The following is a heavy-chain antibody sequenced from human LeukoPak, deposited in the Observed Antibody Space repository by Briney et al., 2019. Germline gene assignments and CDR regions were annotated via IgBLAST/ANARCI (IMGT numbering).Heavy chain of an antibody. V-gene: IGHV3-30*18. CDR3: AKDSTVITDSYYFDY. D-gene: IGHD3-22*01. Sequence: GGSLRLSCAASGFTFSSYGMHWVRQAPGKGLEWVAVISYDGSNKYYADSVKGRFTISRDNSKNTVYLQMNSLRAEDTAVYYCAKDSTVITDSYYFDYWGQGTLVTVSS. CDR2: ISYDGSNK. J-gene: IGHJ4*02. CDR1: GFTFSSYG.